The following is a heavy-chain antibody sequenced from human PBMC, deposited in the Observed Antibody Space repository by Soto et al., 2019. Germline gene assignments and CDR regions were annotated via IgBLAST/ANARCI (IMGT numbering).Heavy chain of an antibody. Sequence: QVQLVQSGAEVKKPGASVKVSCKASGYTFTSYGISWVRQAPGQGLEWMGWISAYNGNTNYAQKLQGRVTMTTDTSTSTAYMELRSLRSDDTAVYYSARVPLPYYDILTCYYIEGYFDYWGQGTLVTVSS. D-gene: IGHD3-9*01. CDR3: ARVPLPYYDILTCYYIEGYFDY. J-gene: IGHJ4*02. CDR2: ISAYNGNT. V-gene: IGHV1-18*01. CDR1: GYTFTSYG.